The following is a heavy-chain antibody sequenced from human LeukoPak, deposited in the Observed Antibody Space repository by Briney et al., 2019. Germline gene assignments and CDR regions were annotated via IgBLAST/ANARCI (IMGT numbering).Heavy chain of an antibody. CDR3: ARVCYNVLDCDSSGYYENNWFDP. J-gene: IGHJ5*02. CDR2: IYYSGST. Sequence: SETLSLTCTVSGGSISSGGYYWSWIRQHPGKGLEWIGYIYYSGSTYYNPSLKSRVTISVETSKNQFSLKLSSVPAADTAVYYCARVCYNVLDCDSSGYYENNWFDPWGQGTLVTVSS. V-gene: IGHV4-31*03. D-gene: IGHD3-22*01. CDR1: GGSISSGGYY.